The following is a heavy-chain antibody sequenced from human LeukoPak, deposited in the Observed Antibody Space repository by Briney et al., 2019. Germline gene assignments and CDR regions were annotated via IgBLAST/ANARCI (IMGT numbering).Heavy chain of an antibody. CDR3: ARDISSGWYVGYYYGMDV. D-gene: IGHD6-19*01. J-gene: IGHJ6*02. V-gene: IGHV4-4*07. CDR2: IYTSGST. CDR1: GGSISSYY. Sequence: IPSETLSLTCTVSGGSISSYYWSWIRQPAGKGLEWIGRIYTSGSTNYNPSLKSRVTMSVDMSKNQFSLKLSSVTAADTAVYYCARDISSGWYVGYYYGMDVWGQGTTVTVSS.